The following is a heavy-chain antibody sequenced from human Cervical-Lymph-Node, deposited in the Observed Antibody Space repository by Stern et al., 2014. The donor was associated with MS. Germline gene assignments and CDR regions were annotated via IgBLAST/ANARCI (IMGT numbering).Heavy chain of an antibody. V-gene: IGHV3-48*02. Sequence: VQLVESGGGLVQPGGSLRLSCAASGFTFSSYSMNWVRQAPGKGLEWVSYISSSSGTMYYADSVKGRFTIPRDNDNNSLYLQMNSLRDEDTAVYYCARYCGSTSCSGRWYFDLWGRGTLVTVSS. J-gene: IGHJ2*01. CDR2: ISSSSGTM. CDR3: ARYCGSTSCSGRWYFDL. D-gene: IGHD2-2*01. CDR1: GFTFSSYS.